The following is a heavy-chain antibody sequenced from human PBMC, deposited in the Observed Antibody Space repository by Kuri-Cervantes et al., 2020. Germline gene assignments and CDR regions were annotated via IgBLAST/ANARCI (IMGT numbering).Heavy chain of an antibody. CDR2: MYYSGST. D-gene: IGHD5-18*01. CDR1: GGSISSSSYY. J-gene: IGHJ6*02. V-gene: IGHV4-39*06. Sequence: SETLSLTCTVSGGSISSSSYYWGWIRQPPGKGLEWIGSMYYSGSTYYNPSLKSRVSISVDTSKNQFALKLTSVTAADTAIYYCATLDTAVGGSYYNYYGMDVWGQGTTVTVSS. CDR3: ATLDTAVGGSYYNYYGMDV.